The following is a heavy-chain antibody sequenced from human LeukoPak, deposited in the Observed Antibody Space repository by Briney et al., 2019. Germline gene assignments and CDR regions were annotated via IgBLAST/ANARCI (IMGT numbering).Heavy chain of an antibody. CDR2: ISYDGSNK. CDR3: AKDIRVTPKQWGNSCFDY. Sequence: PGRSLRLSCAASGFTFSSYAMHWVRQAPGKGLEWVAVISYDGSNKYYADSVKGRFTISRDNSKNTLYLQMNSLRAEDTALYYCAKDIRVTPKQWGNSCFDYWGQGTLVTVSS. D-gene: IGHD4-23*01. V-gene: IGHV3-30*04. J-gene: IGHJ4*02. CDR1: GFTFSSYA.